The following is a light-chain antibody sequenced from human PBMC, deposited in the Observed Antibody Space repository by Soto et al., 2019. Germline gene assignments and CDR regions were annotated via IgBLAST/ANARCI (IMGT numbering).Light chain of an antibody. Sequence: SVLTQPASLSWAPGNAIPLSPTGTRSDVGGYNYVSWYQQHPGKAPKLMIYDVSNRPSGVSNRFSGSKSGNTASLTISGLQAEDEADYYCSSYTSSSGVFGTGTKVTVL. J-gene: IGLJ1*01. V-gene: IGLV2-14*01. CDR1: RSDVGGYNY. CDR2: DVS. CDR3: SSYTSSSGV.